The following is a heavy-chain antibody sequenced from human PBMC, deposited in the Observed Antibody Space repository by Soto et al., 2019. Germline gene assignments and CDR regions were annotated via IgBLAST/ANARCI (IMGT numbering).Heavy chain of an antibody. Sequence: GASVKVSCKASGYTFTSYAMHWVRQAPGQRLEWMGWINAGNGNTKYSQKFQGRVTITRDTSASTAYMELSSLRSEDTAVYYCARGSYYGSGSYSPFDYWGRGTLVTVSS. J-gene: IGHJ4*02. D-gene: IGHD3-10*01. CDR2: INAGNGNT. V-gene: IGHV1-3*01. CDR1: GYTFTSYA. CDR3: ARGSYYGSGSYSPFDY.